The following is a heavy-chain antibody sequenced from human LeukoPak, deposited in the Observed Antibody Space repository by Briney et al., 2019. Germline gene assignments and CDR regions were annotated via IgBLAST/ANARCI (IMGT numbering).Heavy chain of an antibody. CDR2: INPNSGGT. V-gene: IGHV1-2*06. CDR3: ARAHLYCTNGVCTPVSFDY. Sequence: ASVKVSCKASGYTFTGYYMHWVRQAPGQGLEWMGRINPNSGGTNYAQKFQGRVTMTRDTSISTAYMELSRLRSDDTAVYYRARAHLYCTNGVCTPVSFDYWGQGTLVTVSS. J-gene: IGHJ4*02. CDR1: GYTFTGYY. D-gene: IGHD2-8*01.